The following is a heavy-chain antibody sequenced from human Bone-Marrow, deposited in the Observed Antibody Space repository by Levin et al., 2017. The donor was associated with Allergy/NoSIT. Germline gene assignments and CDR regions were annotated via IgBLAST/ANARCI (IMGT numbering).Heavy chain of an antibody. Sequence: RASVKVSCKASGGTFSSYAISWVRQAPGQGLEWMGGIIPIFGTANYAQKFQGRVTITADESTSTAYMELSSLRSEDTAVYYCARGRERQAHSSSRMCAFDIWGQGTMVTVSS. CDR2: IIPIFGTA. CDR3: ARGRERQAHSSSRMCAFDI. J-gene: IGHJ3*02. CDR1: GGTFSSYA. V-gene: IGHV1-69*13. D-gene: IGHD6-13*01.